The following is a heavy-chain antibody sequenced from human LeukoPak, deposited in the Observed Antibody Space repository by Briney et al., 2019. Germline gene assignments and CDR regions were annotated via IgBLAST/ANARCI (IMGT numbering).Heavy chain of an antibody. V-gene: IGHV4-34*01. CDR3: ARGIDGPVMGVSPFDP. CDR2: INHSGST. CDR1: GGSFSGYY. D-gene: IGHD3/OR15-3a*01. Sequence: SETLSLTCAVYGGSFSGYYWSWIRQPPGKGLEWIGEINHSGSTNYNPSLKSRVTISVDTSKNQFSLKLSSVTAADTAVHYCARGIDGPVMGVSPFDPWGQGTLVTVSS. J-gene: IGHJ5*02.